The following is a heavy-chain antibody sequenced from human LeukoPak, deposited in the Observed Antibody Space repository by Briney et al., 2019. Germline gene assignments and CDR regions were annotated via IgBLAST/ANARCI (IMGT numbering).Heavy chain of an antibody. J-gene: IGHJ3*02. CDR1: GFTFSSYG. CDR3: AKDLVLYCSGGSCYQPTAFDI. CDR2: ISYDGSNK. V-gene: IGHV3-30*18. D-gene: IGHD2-15*01. Sequence: GGSLRLSCAASGFTFSSYGMHWVRQAPGKGLEWVAVISYDGSNKYYADSVKGRFTISRDNSKNTLYLQMNSLRAEDTAVYYCAKDLVLYCSGGSCYQPTAFDIWGQGIMVTVSS.